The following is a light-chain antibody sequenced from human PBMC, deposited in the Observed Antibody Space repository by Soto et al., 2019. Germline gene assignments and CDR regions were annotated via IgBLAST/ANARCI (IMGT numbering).Light chain of an antibody. J-gene: IGKJ5*01. CDR1: QSIDRNS. CDR3: QQYATSPNT. CDR2: GAS. V-gene: IGKV3-20*01. Sequence: EIVLTQSPVTLSLSPGERATLSCRASQSIDRNSLAWYQQKPEQAPRLLIYGASSRASVIPVRFSGSGSGTDFTITISSLEPEDFAVYYCQQYATSPNTFGQGTRL.